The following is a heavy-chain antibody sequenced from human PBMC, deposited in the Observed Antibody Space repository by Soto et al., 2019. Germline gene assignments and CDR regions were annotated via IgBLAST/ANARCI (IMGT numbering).Heavy chain of an antibody. J-gene: IGHJ4*02. D-gene: IGHD6-19*01. Sequence: TGGSLRLSCAASGFTFGGYGMHWVRQAPGKGLEWAAAISYDGRNTYYADSVQGRFAISRDNSKNTMYLQMNSLRVEDTAVYYCAREGIAVAGTQYDYWGPGTLVTVSS. CDR2: ISYDGRNT. CDR3: AREGIAVAGTQYDY. CDR1: GFTFGGYG. V-gene: IGHV3-33*01.